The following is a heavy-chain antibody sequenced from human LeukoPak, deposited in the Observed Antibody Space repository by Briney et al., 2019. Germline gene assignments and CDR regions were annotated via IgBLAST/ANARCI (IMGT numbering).Heavy chain of an antibody. J-gene: IGHJ4*02. D-gene: IGHD3-10*01. CDR3: ARDRGSGEFDY. CDR1: GFTFSSYA. Sequence: GGSLRLSCAASGFTFSSYAMNWVRQAPGKGLEWVSVIYSGGSTYYADSVKGRFTISRDNSKNTLYLQMNILRAEDTAVYYCARDRGSGEFDYWGQGTLVTVSS. CDR2: IYSGGST. V-gene: IGHV3-53*01.